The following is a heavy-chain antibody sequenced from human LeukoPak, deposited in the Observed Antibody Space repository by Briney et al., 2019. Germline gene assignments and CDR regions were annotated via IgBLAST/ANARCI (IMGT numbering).Heavy chain of an antibody. J-gene: IGHJ4*02. CDR2: ISGSGGST. V-gene: IGHV3-23*01. Sequence: PGGSLRLSCAASGFTFRSYWMHWVRQAPGKGLEWVSAISGSGGSTYYADSVKGRFTISRDNSKNTLYLQMNSLRADDTAVYYCAKDERENDYWGQGTLVTVSS. CDR3: AKDERENDY. CDR1: GFTFRSYW.